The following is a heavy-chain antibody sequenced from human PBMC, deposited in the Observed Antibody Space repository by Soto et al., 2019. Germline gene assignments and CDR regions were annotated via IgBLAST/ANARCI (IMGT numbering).Heavy chain of an antibody. J-gene: IGHJ4*02. V-gene: IGHV3-23*01. D-gene: IGHD3-3*01. CDR2: ISGGGDST. Sequence: PGGSLRLSCAASGFTFSNYAMNWVRQAPGKGLEWVSGISGGGDSTYYADSVKGRFTISRDNSKNTLYLQMNSLTAEDTAIYYCAKDFWSGHPPAGYFDLWGQGTLVTVSS. CDR3: AKDFWSGHPPAGYFDL. CDR1: GFTFSNYA.